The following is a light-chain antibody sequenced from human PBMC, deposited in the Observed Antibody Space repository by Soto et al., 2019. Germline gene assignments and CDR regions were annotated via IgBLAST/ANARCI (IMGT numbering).Light chain of an antibody. V-gene: IGLV2-14*01. CDR1: SSDVGGYNY. CDR3: SSYTPSGTPV. J-gene: IGLJ3*02. CDR2: EVS. Sequence: QSVLTQPASVSGSPGQSITISCTGTSSDVGGYNYLSWYQQHPGKSPRGMIYEVSNRPSGVSNRFYGSKSGNTASLTISGLQSEDEAYYFCSSYTPSGTPVFGGGTKLTVL.